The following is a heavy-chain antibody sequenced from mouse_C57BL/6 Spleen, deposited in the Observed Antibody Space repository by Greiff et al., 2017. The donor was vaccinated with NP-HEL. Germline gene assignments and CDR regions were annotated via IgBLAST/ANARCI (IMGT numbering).Heavy chain of an antibody. CDR3: ARDNDYDERRLFAY. V-gene: IGHV1-26*01. Sequence: EVQLQQSGPELVKPGASVKISCKASGYTFTDYYMNWVKQSHGKSLEWIGDINPNNGGTSYNQKFKGKATLTVDKSSSTAYMELRSLTSEDSAVYYCARDNDYDERRLFAYWGQGTLVTVSA. J-gene: IGHJ3*01. CDR2: INPNNGGT. CDR1: GYTFTDYY. D-gene: IGHD2-4*01.